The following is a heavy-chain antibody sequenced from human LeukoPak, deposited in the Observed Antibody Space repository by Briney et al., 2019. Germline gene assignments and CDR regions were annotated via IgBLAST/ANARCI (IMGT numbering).Heavy chain of an antibody. D-gene: IGHD1-7*01. J-gene: IGHJ4*02. CDR2: INHSGST. Sequence: SETLSLTCADYGGSFSGYYWSWIRQPPGKGLEWIGEINHSGSTNYNPSLESRVTISVDTSKNQFSLKLSSVTAADTAVYYCAREDWNYALVDYWGQGTLVTVSS. CDR1: GGSFSGYY. CDR3: AREDWNYALVDY. V-gene: IGHV4-34*01.